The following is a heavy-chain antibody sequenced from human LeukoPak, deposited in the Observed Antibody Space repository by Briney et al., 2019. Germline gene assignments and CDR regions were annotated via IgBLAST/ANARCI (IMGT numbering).Heavy chain of an antibody. V-gene: IGHV3-74*01. J-gene: IGHJ6*03. CDR3: ARDRNYYDSSGYYYYYYMDV. CDR2: INSDGSST. CDR1: GFTFSSYW. D-gene: IGHD3-22*01. Sequence: GGSLGLSCAASGFTFSSYWMHWVRQAPGKGLVWVSRINSDGSSTSYADSVKGRFTISRDNAKNTLYLQMNSLRAEDTAVYYCARDRNYYDSSGYYYYYYMDVWGKGTTVTVSS.